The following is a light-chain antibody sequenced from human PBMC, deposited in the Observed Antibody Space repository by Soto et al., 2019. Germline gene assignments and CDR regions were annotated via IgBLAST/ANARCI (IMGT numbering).Light chain of an antibody. CDR1: QDINSA. CDR2: DVS. V-gene: IGKV1-13*02. Sequence: AIQLTQSPSSLSASVGDRVTITCRASQDINSALAWYQQKPGKGPKLMIFDVSTLETGGPSRFSGSGSGADFTLTMSSLQPEDFATYYCQQCRSSLTFGGGTKVEIK. J-gene: IGKJ4*01. CDR3: QQCRSSLT.